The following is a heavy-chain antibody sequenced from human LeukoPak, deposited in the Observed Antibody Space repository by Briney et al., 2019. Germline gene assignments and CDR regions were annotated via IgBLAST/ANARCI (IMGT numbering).Heavy chain of an antibody. CDR2: ISTNGGGT. Sequence: GGSLRLSCSASGFTFSSYFMYWVRQAPGKGLEYVSAISTNGGGTYYADSVKGSFTISRDNSKNTLCLQMSSLRAEDTAVYYCVKGSRGSGSYFGDYWGQGTLVPVSS. V-gene: IGHV3-64D*06. CDR1: GFTFSSYF. CDR3: VKGSRGSGSYFGDY. D-gene: IGHD3-10*01. J-gene: IGHJ4*02.